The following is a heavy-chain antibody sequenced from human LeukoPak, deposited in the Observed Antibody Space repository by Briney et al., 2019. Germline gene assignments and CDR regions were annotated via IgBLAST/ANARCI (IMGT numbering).Heavy chain of an antibody. CDR2: IYTSGNT. V-gene: IGHV4-59*10. D-gene: IGHD3-22*01. J-gene: IGHJ4*02. CDR1: GGSFSGYY. CDR3: ARLLFYESSGYYYFDS. Sequence: SETLSLTCAVYGGSFSGYYWSWIRQPAGKGLEWVGRIYTSGNTNYNPSLKSRLTISVDTSKNQFSLKLSSVTAADTAVYYCARLLFYESSGYYYFDSWGQGTLVTVSS.